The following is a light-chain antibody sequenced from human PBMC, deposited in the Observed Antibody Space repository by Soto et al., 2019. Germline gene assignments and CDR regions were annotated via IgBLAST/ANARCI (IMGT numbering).Light chain of an antibody. CDR2: VAS. Sequence: DILMTQSQSSLSASVGFRFTITCLAGQRISTYLNWYQHKPGKAPKLLIYVASSLQSGVPSRFRDSGSGTDFTLTISSLQNVDVATYDAQRYDSAPLTLGGGTKVDI. V-gene: IGKV1-39*01. J-gene: IGKJ4*01. CDR3: QRYDSAPLT. CDR1: QRISTY.